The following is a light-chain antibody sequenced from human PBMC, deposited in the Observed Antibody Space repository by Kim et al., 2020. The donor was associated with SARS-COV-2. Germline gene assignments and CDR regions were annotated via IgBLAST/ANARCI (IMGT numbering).Light chain of an antibody. CDR3: QQYDNWTPLT. J-gene: IGKJ4*01. V-gene: IGKV3-15*01. Sequence: EIVMTQSPATLSLSPGEGATLSCRASQSISTSLAWYQQKPGQAPRLLIYHASTRATGIPARFSGSGSGTEFTLTITSLQSEDFAVYYCQQYDNWTPLTFGGGTKVDIK. CDR1: QSISTS. CDR2: HAS.